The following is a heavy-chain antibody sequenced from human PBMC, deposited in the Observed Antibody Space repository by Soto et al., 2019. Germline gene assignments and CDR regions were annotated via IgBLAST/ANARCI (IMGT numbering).Heavy chain of an antibody. Sequence: GGSLRLSCAASGFTFSSYGMHWVRQAPGKGLEWVAVISYDGSNKYYADSVKGRFTISRDNSKNTLYLQMNSLRAEDTAVYYCAKRVRPRRDYYDSSGYRGGDAFDIWGQGTIVTVSS. CDR2: ISYDGSNK. V-gene: IGHV3-30*18. CDR1: GFTFSSYG. D-gene: IGHD3-22*01. J-gene: IGHJ3*02. CDR3: AKRVRPRRDYYDSSGYRGGDAFDI.